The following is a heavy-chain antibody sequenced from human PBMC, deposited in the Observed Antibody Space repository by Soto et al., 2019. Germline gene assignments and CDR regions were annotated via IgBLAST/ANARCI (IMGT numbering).Heavy chain of an antibody. CDR2: IIPIFGTT. CDR1: GYTFTGDG. D-gene: IGHD3-10*01. CDR3: ARRRDYYYGSGSYLTAYYGMDV. Sequence: SVKVSCKASGYTFTGDGISWVRQAPGQGLEWMGGIIPIFGTTNYAQKFQGRVTITADESTSTAYMELSSLRSEDTAVYYCARRRDYYYGSGSYLTAYYGMDVWGQGTTVTVSS. J-gene: IGHJ6*02. V-gene: IGHV1-69*13.